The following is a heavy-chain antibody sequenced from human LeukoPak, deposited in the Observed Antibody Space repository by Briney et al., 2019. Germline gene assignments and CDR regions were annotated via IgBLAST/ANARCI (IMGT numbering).Heavy chain of an antibody. Sequence: PSETLSLTCSVSGGSINNYFWSWIRQPPGKGLEWIGYIYYSGSTNYNPSLKSRVTISVDTSKNYFSLKLSSVTAADTAVYYCARLTGYYYDSSGYWSHDAFDIWGHGTMVTVSS. CDR2: IYYSGST. V-gene: IGHV4-59*08. CDR3: ARLTGYYYDSSGYWSHDAFDI. J-gene: IGHJ3*02. CDR1: GGSINNYF. D-gene: IGHD3-22*01.